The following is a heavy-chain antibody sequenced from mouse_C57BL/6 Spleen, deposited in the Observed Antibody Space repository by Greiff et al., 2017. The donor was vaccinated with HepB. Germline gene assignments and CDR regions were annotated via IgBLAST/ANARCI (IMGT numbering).Heavy chain of an antibody. V-gene: IGHV1-80*01. CDR2: IYPGDGDT. D-gene: IGHD2-1*01. CDR3: ARSGYGNFPMDFDV. CDR1: GYAFSSYW. J-gene: IGHJ1*03. Sequence: QVQLQQSGAELVKPGASVKISCKASGYAFSSYWMNWVKQRPGKGLEWIGQIYPGDGDTNYNGKFKGKATLTADKSSSTAYMQLSSLTSEDSAVYFCARSGYGNFPMDFDVWGTGTTVTVSS.